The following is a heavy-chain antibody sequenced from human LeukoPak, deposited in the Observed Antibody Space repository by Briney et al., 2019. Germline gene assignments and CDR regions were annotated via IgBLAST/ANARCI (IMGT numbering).Heavy chain of an antibody. D-gene: IGHD3-22*01. Sequence: GGSLRLSCAASGFTVSSYWMRWVRQAPGKGLGWVSFINSDGSNTSYADSVKGRFTISRDNAKNTLYLQMNSLRAEDTAVYYCAKVLNYYDASGDSTSSFDYWGQGTLVTVSS. V-gene: IGHV3-74*01. CDR3: AKVLNYYDASGDSTSSFDY. J-gene: IGHJ4*02. CDR2: INSDGSNT. CDR1: GFTVSSYW.